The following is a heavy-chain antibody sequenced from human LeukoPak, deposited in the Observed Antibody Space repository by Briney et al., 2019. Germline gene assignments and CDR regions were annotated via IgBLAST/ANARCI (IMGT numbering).Heavy chain of an antibody. V-gene: IGHV3-30*02. Sequence: GGPLRLSFAPSGFTFISYGMPWVRQAQGKGLEWVAFLWHDGNNKNYADSVKGRFTISRDNSKNTLYLQMNSLRPEDTAVYYCAKGRDGYSPFDYWGQGTLVTVSS. CDR1: GFTFISYG. CDR2: LWHDGNNK. D-gene: IGHD5-24*01. J-gene: IGHJ4*02. CDR3: AKGRDGYSPFDY.